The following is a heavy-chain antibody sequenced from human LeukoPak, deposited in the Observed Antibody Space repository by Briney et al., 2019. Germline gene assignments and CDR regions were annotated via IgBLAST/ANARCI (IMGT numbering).Heavy chain of an antibody. CDR1: GFTFSDYY. CDR3: ARLIYDSSGYFDY. D-gene: IGHD3-22*01. Sequence: PGGSLRLSCAASGFTFSDYYMSWIRQAPGKGLEWVSYISSSRTYTNYADSVKGRFTISRDNAKNSLYLQMNSLRAEDTAVYYCARLIYDSSGYFDYWGQGTLVTVSS. CDR2: ISSSRTYT. V-gene: IGHV3-11*03. J-gene: IGHJ4*02.